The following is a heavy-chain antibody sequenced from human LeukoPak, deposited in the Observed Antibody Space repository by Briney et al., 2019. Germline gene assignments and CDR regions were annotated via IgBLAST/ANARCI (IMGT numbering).Heavy chain of an antibody. Sequence: PGGSLRLSCAASGFTFSDYYMSWIRQAPGKGLEWVSYISSSGSTIYYADSVKGRFTISRDNAKNSLYLQMNSLRAEDTAVYFCAKTPGYRAFYFDYWGLGTLVTVSS. CDR3: AKTPGYRAFYFDY. CDR1: GFTFSDYY. CDR2: ISSSGSTI. D-gene: IGHD6-13*01. J-gene: IGHJ4*02. V-gene: IGHV3-11*01.